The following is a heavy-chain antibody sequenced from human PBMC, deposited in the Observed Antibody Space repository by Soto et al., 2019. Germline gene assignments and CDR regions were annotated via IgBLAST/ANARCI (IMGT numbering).Heavy chain of an antibody. J-gene: IGHJ6*02. V-gene: IGHV4-31*03. CDR2: IYYSGST. D-gene: IGHD6-19*01. CDR3: ARVFRGQWLDYYYYGMDV. Sequence: SETLSLTCTVSGGSISSGGYYWSWIRQHPGKGLEWIGYIYYSGSTYYNPSLKSRVTISVDTSKNQFSLKLSSVTAADTAVYYCARVFRGQWLDYYYYGMDVWGQGTTVTVSS. CDR1: GGSISSGGYY.